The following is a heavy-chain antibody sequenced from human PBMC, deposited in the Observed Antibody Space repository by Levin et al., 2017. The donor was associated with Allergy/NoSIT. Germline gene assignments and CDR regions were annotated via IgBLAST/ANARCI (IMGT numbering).Heavy chain of an antibody. Sequence: GGSLRLSCAASGFTFSSYGMHWVRQAPGKGLEWVAVISYDGSNKYYADSVKGRFTISRDNSKNTLYLQMNSLRAEDTAVYYCAKPKYNWNTEDAFDIWGQGTMVTVSS. CDR3: AKPKYNWNTEDAFDI. CDR2: ISYDGSNK. V-gene: IGHV3-30*18. J-gene: IGHJ3*02. CDR1: GFTFSSYG. D-gene: IGHD1/OR15-1a*01.